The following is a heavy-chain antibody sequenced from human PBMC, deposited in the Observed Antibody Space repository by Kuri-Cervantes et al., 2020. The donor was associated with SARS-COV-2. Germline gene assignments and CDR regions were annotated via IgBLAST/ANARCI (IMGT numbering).Heavy chain of an antibody. CDR2: SYSTGVT. CDR1: GGSFSGYY. Sequence: ESLKISCAVYGGSFSGYYWGWIRQPPGKGLEWIGYSYSTGVTNYDPSLKTRVTMSTDASKNQLSLKLTSVTAADTAVYFCARDNILFSGSGFDSWGQGALVTVSS. J-gene: IGHJ4*02. CDR3: ARDNILFSGSGFDS. D-gene: IGHD1-26*01. V-gene: IGHV4-59*01.